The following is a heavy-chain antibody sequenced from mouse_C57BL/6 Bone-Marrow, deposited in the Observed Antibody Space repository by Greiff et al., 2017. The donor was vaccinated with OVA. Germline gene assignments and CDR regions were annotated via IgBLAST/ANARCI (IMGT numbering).Heavy chain of an antibody. D-gene: IGHD1-1*01. CDR3: ARVSGSSWYFDV. CDR2: IHPNSGST. V-gene: IGHV1-64*01. CDR1: GYTFTSYW. J-gene: IGHJ1*03. Sequence: QVQLKQPGAELVKPGASVKLSCKVSGYTFTSYWLHWVKQRPGKGLEWIGMIHPNSGSTNYNEKFKSKATLTVDKSSSTAYMQLSSLNSEDSAVYYCARVSGSSWYFDVWGTGTTVTVSP.